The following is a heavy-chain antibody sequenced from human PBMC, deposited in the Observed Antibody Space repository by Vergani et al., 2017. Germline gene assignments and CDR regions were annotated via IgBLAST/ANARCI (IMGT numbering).Heavy chain of an antibody. D-gene: IGHD3-10*01. CDR3: ARRLSGNWFDP. CDR2: IYTSGST. CDR1: GGSISSGSYY. Sequence: QVQLQESGPGLVKPSQTLSLTCTVSGGSISSGSYYWSWIRQPAGKGLEWIGRIYTSGSTNYNPSLKSRVTISVDTSKNQFSLKLSSVTAADTAVYYCARRLSGNWFDPWGQGTLVTVSS. V-gene: IGHV4-61*02. J-gene: IGHJ5*02.